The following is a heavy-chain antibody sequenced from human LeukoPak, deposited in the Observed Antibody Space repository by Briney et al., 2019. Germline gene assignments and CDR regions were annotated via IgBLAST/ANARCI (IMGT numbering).Heavy chain of an antibody. D-gene: IGHD3-22*01. Sequence: GGSLRLSCEASVFTFSIYAMHWVRQAPGKGLEWVAVISYDGNQKHYADSVKGRFTISRDNSKNTLDLQMNSLRGDDTAVYYCARGTIGVFSYFDLWGQGTLVTVSS. CDR1: VFTFSIYA. CDR2: ISYDGNQK. V-gene: IGHV3-30*07. J-gene: IGHJ4*02. CDR3: ARGTIGVFSYFDL.